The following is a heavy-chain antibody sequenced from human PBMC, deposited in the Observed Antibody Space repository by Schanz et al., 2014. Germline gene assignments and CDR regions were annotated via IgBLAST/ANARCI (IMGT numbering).Heavy chain of an antibody. CDR3: AKDPYGMDV. J-gene: IGHJ6*02. Sequence: EVQLVESGGGLAKPGGSLRLSCTASRIIFGTYSMHWIRQTPKGLEWVSSISSRSNFIYYADSVKGRFTISRDNAKNSLYLQMNSLRADDTAVYYCAKDPYGMDVWGQGTTVTVSS. CDR2: ISSRSNFI. V-gene: IGHV3-21*01. CDR1: RIIFGTYS.